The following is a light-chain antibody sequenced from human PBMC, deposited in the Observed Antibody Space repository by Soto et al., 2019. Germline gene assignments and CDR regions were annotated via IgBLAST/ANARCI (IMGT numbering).Light chain of an antibody. Sequence: AIRMTQSPSSFSASTGDRVTITCRASQGISSYLAWYQQKPGKAPKLLIYAASTLQSGVPSRVSGSGSGTDFTLTISCLQSEDFATYYCQQYHSYPLTVGGGHRVEIK. J-gene: IGKJ4*02. CDR1: QGISSY. V-gene: IGKV1-8*01. CDR3: QQYHSYPLT. CDR2: AAS.